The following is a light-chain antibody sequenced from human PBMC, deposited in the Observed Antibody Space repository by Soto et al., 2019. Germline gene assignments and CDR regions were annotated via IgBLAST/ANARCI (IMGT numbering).Light chain of an antibody. J-gene: IGKJ4*01. CDR3: QQRSSWPLLT. Sequence: EIVLTQSPATLSLSPGERATLSCRASQSVSNYLAWFQQKPGQAPRLLIYDASNRATGIPARFSGSGSRTDFTLTISSLEPEDFAVYYCQQRSSWPLLTFGGGTKVEI. V-gene: IGKV3-11*01. CDR1: QSVSNY. CDR2: DAS.